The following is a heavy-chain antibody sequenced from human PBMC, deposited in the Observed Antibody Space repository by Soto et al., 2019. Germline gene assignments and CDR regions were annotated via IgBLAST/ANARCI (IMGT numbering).Heavy chain of an antibody. CDR3: AREGSQYYYGSGSENWFDH. CDR2: IYYSGST. J-gene: IGHJ5*02. V-gene: IGHV4-59*01. Sequence: SETLSLTCTVSGGSISSYDCSWIRQPPWKGLEWIGYIYYSGSTNYNPSLKSRVTISVDTSKNHLSLKLRSVTASDTAVYYCAREGSQYYYGSGSENWFDHWGQGTLVTVSS. D-gene: IGHD3-10*01. CDR1: GGSISSYD.